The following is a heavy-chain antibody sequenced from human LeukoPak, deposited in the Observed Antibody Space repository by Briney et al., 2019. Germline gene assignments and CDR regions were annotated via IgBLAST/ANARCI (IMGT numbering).Heavy chain of an antibody. Sequence: PSETLSLTCTVSGGSISGYYWIWIRQPAGKGLEWIGRIYSSGSTNYNPSLKSRVTISVDTSKNQFSLKLSSVTAADTAVYYCASLGANLVFDYWGQGTLVTVSS. CDR2: IYSSGST. CDR3: ASLGANLVFDY. V-gene: IGHV4-4*07. J-gene: IGHJ4*02. CDR1: GGSISGYY. D-gene: IGHD4/OR15-4a*01.